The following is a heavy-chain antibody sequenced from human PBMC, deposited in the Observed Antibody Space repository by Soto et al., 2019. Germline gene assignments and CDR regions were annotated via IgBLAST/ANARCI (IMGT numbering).Heavy chain of an antibody. CDR2: IWHDGNTK. D-gene: IGHD3-22*01. CDR1: GFTFSDYG. CDR3: ARPHYFDDEAGYWYFEL. Sequence: QVQLVESGGGVVQPGKSLRLSCTASGFTFSDYGIHWVRQAPGKGLEWVAVIWHDGNTKYYANSVKGAFTISRDNSKNTVILQMNIPRVDDTAVYYCARPHYFDDEAGYWYFELWGRGTLVTVSP. V-gene: IGHV3-33*01. J-gene: IGHJ2*01.